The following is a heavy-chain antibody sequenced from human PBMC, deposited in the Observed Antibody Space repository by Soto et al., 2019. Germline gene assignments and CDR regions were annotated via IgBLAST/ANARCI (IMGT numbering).Heavy chain of an antibody. CDR3: ARDQLYYNDISGRPLNAFDV. CDR1: GFTFRNYG. Sequence: GGSLRLSCAASGFTFRNYGMNWVPQAPGKGLEWVSYIGIGSSTTYYADSVKGRFTISRDNAKNSLYLQMNSLRAEDTAVYYCARDQLYYNDISGRPLNAFDVWGQGTMVTVSS. CDR2: IGIGSSTT. J-gene: IGHJ3*01. V-gene: IGHV3-48*01. D-gene: IGHD3-22*01.